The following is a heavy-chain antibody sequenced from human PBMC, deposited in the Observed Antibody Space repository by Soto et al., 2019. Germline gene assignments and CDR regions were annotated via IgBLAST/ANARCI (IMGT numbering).Heavy chain of an antibody. Sequence: QVQLVQSGAEVKKPGSSVKVSCKASGGTFSSYAISWVRQAPGQGLEWMGGIIPIFGTANYAQKFQGRVTITADESTSTADMGRSSLRSEHPAVYYCARQVVGAATRWLDTWAQATLVTVAS. J-gene: IGHJ5*02. CDR1: GGTFSSYA. CDR2: IIPIFGTA. D-gene: IGHD2-15*01. CDR3: ARQVVGAATRWLDT. V-gene: IGHV1-69*12.